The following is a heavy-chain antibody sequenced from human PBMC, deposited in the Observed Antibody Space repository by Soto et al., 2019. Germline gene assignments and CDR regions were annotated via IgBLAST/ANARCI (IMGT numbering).Heavy chain of an antibody. V-gene: IGHV1-8*01. CDR3: SRCGRNVLRFLELLPMDV. D-gene: IGHD3-3*01. CDR2: MNPNSGNT. CDR1: GYTFTSYD. Sequence: QVQLVQSGAEVKKPGASVKFSCKASGYTFTSYDINWVRQATGQGREWMGWMNPNSGNTGYAQKFQGRVTITRNTTISTAYIELSSLRSEGTAVYYCSRCGRNVLRFLELLPMDVWGQGTTVTVSS. J-gene: IGHJ6*02.